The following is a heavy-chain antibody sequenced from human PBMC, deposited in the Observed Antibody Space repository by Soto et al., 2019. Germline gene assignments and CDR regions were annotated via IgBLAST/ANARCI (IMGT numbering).Heavy chain of an antibody. CDR3: AREAGYYDRSGYNWFDP. D-gene: IGHD3-22*01. V-gene: IGHV4-34*01. CDR1: GGSFSGYY. CDR2: INHSGST. Sequence: SETLSLTCAVYGGSFSGYYWSWIRQPPGKGLEWIGEINHSGSTNYSPSLKSRVTISVDTSKNQFSLKVSSVTAADTAVYYCAREAGYYDRSGYNWFDPWGQGIQVTVSS. J-gene: IGHJ5*02.